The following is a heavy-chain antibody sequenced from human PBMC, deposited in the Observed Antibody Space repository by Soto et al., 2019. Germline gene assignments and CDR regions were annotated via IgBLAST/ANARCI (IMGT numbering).Heavy chain of an antibody. CDR2: ISWNSGSI. CDR1: GFTFDDYA. CDR3: AKPMAALGDYYYGLDV. V-gene: IGHV3-9*01. D-gene: IGHD3-10*01. J-gene: IGHJ6*02. Sequence: SLRLSCAASGFTFDDYAMHWVRQAPGKGLEWVSGISWNSGSIGYADSVKGRFTISRDNAKNSLYLQMNSLRAEDTALYYCAKPMAALGDYYYGLDVWGQGTTVTVSS.